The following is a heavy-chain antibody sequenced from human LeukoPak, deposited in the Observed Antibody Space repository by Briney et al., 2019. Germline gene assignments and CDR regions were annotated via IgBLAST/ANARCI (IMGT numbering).Heavy chain of an antibody. J-gene: IGHJ4*02. CDR2: IYNSGST. CDR1: GGSISSGGYS. CDR3: ARGWGPAYCGGDCHRHFDN. D-gene: IGHD2-21*02. V-gene: IGHV4-30-4*07. Sequence: SETLSLTCAVSGGSISSGGYSWNWIRQPPGKGLEWIGYIYNSGSTAYNPSLRSRVTMSVDTSKNQFSLKLTSVTAADTAVYYCARGWGPAYCGGDCHRHFDNWGQGTLVTVSA.